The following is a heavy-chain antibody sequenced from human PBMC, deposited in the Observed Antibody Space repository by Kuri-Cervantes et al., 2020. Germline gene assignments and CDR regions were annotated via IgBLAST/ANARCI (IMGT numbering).Heavy chain of an antibody. J-gene: IGHJ4*02. CDR1: GFTFSSYS. V-gene: IGHV3-48*04. CDR2: ISSSSSTI. Sequence: GGSLRLSCAASGFTFSSYSMNWVRQAPGKGLEWVSYISSSSSTIYYADSVKGRFTISRDNATNSLYLQMNSLRAEDTAVYYCAKVGPIPMVRGVPDYWGQGTLVTVSS. D-gene: IGHD3-10*01. CDR3: AKVGPIPMVRGVPDY.